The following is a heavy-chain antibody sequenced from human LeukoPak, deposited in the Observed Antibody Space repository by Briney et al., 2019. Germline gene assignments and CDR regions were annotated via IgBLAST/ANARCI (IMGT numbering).Heavy chain of an antibody. J-gene: IGHJ3*01. Sequence: GGSLRLSCVASGCTFSENWMHWVRQAPGKGLAWVSHINRDGGLTDYADSVKGRFTISRDNARNTVYLQMSSLRDEDTAIYCGAREEHRLAEAGTSAFDLGGQGTLVTVSP. CDR1: GCTFSENW. V-gene: IGHV3-74*01. D-gene: IGHD6-13*01. CDR3: AREEHRLAEAGTSAFDL. CDR2: INRDGGLT.